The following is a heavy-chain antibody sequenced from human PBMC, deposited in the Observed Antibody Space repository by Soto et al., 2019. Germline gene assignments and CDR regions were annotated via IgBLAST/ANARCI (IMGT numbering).Heavy chain of an antibody. J-gene: IGHJ6*02. D-gene: IGHD3-10*01. CDR1: GFTFTSSA. CDR3: AAVRSNYYGSEVTIYGMDV. CDR2: IVVGCGNT. V-gene: IGHV1-58*01. Sequence: QMQLVQSGPEVKKPGTSVKVSCKASGFTFTSSAVQWVRQARGQRLEWIGWIVVGCGNTNYAQKFQERVTITRDMSTSTAYMELSSLRSEDTAVYYCAAVRSNYYGSEVTIYGMDVWGQGTTVTVSS.